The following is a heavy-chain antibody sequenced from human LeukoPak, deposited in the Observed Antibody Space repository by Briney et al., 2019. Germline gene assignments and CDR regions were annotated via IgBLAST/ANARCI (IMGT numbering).Heavy chain of an antibody. J-gene: IGHJ5*02. CDR3: ARGGSYPLDP. D-gene: IGHD1-26*01. V-gene: IGHV6-1*01. CDR2: TYYRSKWYS. CDR1: GDSVSSNSAA. Sequence: SQTLSLTCVISGDSVSSNSAAWNWIRQSPSRGLEWLGRTYYRSKWYSYYAESVKSRITIKPDTSKNQLTLQLNSLTPEDTAVYYCARGGSYPLDPWGQGTLVTVSS.